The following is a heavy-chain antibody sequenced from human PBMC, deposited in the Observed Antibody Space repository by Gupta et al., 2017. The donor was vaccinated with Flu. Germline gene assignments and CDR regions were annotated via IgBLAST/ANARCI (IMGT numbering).Heavy chain of an antibody. V-gene: IGHV4-4*07. D-gene: IGHD3-22*01. CDR2: IYTSGST. CDR3: ARVDYYDGPFDI. J-gene: IGHJ3*02. CDR1: GGSISSXX. Sequence: QVXXXXSGXXLVXXXETLSXTXTXSGGSISSXXXXWIRQPAGKGLEWIGRIYTSGSTNYNPSLKSRVTMSVDTSKNQFSLKLSSVTAADTAVYYCARVDYYDGPFDIWGQGTMVTVSS.